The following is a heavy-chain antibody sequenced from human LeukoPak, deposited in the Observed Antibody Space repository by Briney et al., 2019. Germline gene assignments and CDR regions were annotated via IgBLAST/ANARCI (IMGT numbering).Heavy chain of an antibody. CDR2: ISSSSSTI. Sequence: GGSLRLSCAASGFTFSSYSMNWVRQAPGKGLEWVSYISSSSSTIYYADSVKGRFTISRDNAKNSLYLQMNSLRAEDTAVYYCARVGRYYDILTGYFDYWGQGTLVTVSS. J-gene: IGHJ4*02. CDR1: GFTFSSYS. D-gene: IGHD3-9*01. V-gene: IGHV3-48*01. CDR3: ARVGRYYDILTGYFDY.